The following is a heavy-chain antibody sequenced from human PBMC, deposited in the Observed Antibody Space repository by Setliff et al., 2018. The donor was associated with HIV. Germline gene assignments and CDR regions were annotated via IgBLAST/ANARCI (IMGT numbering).Heavy chain of an antibody. CDR2: ISAGGGST. V-gene: IGHV3-23*01. J-gene: IGHJ4*02. D-gene: IGHD7-27*01. Sequence: GGSLRLSCAASGFTFSTYAMSWVRQAPGKGLAWVSAISAGGGSTYYAYSVKGRFTISRDNSKNSLYLQMNSLRAEDTAVYYCVRHKDRWGAIDSWGQGTLVTVSS. CDR3: VRHKDRWGAIDS. CDR1: GFTFSTYA.